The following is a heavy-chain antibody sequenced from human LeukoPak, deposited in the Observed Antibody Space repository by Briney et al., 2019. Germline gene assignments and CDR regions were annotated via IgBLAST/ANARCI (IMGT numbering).Heavy chain of an antibody. J-gene: IGHJ4*02. Sequence: SETLSLTCTVSGGSISSYYWSWIRQPPGKGLEWIGYIYYSGSTNYNPSLKSRVTISVDTSKNQFSLKLSSVTAADTAVYYCARHRVYSSFDYWGQGTLATVSS. V-gene: IGHV4-59*08. CDR1: GGSISSYY. CDR2: IYYSGST. CDR3: ARHRVYSSFDY. D-gene: IGHD6-19*01.